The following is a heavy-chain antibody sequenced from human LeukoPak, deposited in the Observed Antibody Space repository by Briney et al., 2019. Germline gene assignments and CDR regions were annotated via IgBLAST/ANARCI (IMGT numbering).Heavy chain of an antibody. D-gene: IGHD2-15*01. CDR1: GFTFSNYD. CDR2: VSGSGGST. J-gene: IGHJ4*02. Sequence: GGSLRLSCAASGFTFSNYDMSWVRQAPAKGLEWVSTVSGSGGSTYYADSVKGRFTIFRDNSKNTLYVQMNSLRAEDTAVYYCARDRAQYCSGGSCFSTPTDYWGQGTLVTVSS. CDR3: ARDRAQYCSGGSCFSTPTDY. V-gene: IGHV3-23*01.